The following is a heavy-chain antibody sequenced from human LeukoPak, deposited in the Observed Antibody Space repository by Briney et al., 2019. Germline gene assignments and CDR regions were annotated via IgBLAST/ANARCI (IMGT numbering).Heavy chain of an antibody. Sequence: GESLKISCKGSGYSFTSYWIGWVRQMPGKGLEWMGIIYPGDSDTRYSPSLQGQVTISADKSISTAYLQWSSLKASDTAMYYCARTYYGSGSWTRFDPWGQGTLVTVSS. D-gene: IGHD3-10*01. CDR1: GYSFTSYW. J-gene: IGHJ5*02. V-gene: IGHV5-51*01. CDR2: IYPGDSDT. CDR3: ARTYYGSGSWTRFDP.